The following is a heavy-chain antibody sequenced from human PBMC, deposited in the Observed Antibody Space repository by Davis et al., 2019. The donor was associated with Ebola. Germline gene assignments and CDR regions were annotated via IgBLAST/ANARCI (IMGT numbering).Heavy chain of an antibody. Sequence: ASVTVSRQASLYTFRHYDINWVRQASAQGLEWMGWMNPDSGNTGYAQKFQGRVTMTRTTSIGTAFMELSSLTSEDTAIYYCVRGDRQCSSSSCYNYWGQGTLVTVSS. D-gene: IGHD2-2*02. CDR2: MNPDSGNT. V-gene: IGHV1-8*01. CDR1: LYTFRHYD. CDR3: VRGDRQCSSSSCYNY. J-gene: IGHJ4*02.